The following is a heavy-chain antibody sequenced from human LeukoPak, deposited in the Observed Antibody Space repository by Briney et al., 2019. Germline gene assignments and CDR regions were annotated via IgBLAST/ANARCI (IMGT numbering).Heavy chain of an antibody. Sequence: GRSLRLSCAASGFTFSSYAMHWVRQAPGKGLEWVAVISYDGSNKYYADSVKSRFTISRDNAKNSLYLQMNSLRAEDTAVYYCWSDGPSYWGQGTLVTVSS. CDR3: WSDGPSY. J-gene: IGHJ4*02. CDR2: ISYDGSNK. V-gene: IGHV3-30-3*01. D-gene: IGHD2-8*02. CDR1: GFTFSSYA.